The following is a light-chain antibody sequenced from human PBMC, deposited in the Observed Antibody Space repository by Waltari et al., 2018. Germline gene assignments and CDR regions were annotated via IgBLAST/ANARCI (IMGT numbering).Light chain of an antibody. CDR1: QSVSSSY. J-gene: IGKJ4*01. CDR2: GAS. Sequence: IVLTQSPGTLSLSPGERATLSCRASQSVSSSYLAWYQQKPGQAPRLLIYGASTRATGIPDRFSGSGSGTDFTLTISRLEPEDFAVYYCQQYDSTQVTFGGGTKVEIK. CDR3: QQYDSTQVT. V-gene: IGKV3-20*01.